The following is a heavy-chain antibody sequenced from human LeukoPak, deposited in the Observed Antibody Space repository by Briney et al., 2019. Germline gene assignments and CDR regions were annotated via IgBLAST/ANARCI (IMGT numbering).Heavy chain of an antibody. CDR2: ISSSSSTI. CDR1: GFTFSSYS. D-gene: IGHD3-16*02. J-gene: IGHJ3*02. CDR3: ARGTIPTFGGVTVGEVDAFDI. Sequence: GGSLRLSCAASGFTFSSYSMNWVRQAPGKGLEWVSYISSSSSTIYYADSVKGRFTISRDNAKNSLYLQMNSLRAEDTAVYYCARGTIPTFGGVTVGEVDAFDIWGQGTMVTVSS. V-gene: IGHV3-48*04.